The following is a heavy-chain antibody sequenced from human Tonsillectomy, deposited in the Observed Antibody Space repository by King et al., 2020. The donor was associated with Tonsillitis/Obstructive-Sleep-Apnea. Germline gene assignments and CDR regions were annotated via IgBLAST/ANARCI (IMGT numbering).Heavy chain of an antibody. CDR3: ARGGIDFGSSTSCSRMDV. CDR1: GFTFSDYY. Sequence: VQLVESGGGLVKPGGSLRLSCAASGFTFSDYYMSWIRQAPGKGLEWVSYITSSSSYTNYADSVKGRFTISRDNAKNSLYLQMNSLRAEDTAVYYCARGGIDFGSSTSCSRMDVWGKGTTVTVSS. V-gene: IGHV3-11*05. CDR2: ITSSSSYT. J-gene: IGHJ6*03. D-gene: IGHD2-2*01.